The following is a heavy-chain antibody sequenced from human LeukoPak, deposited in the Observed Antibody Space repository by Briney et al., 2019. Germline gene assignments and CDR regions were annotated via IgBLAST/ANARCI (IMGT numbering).Heavy chain of an antibody. D-gene: IGHD1-26*01. Sequence: GGSLRLSCAASGFTFSNYDISWVRQAPGKGLEWVSAISSSGGSTYYADTVKGRFTLSRDNSKNMVYLQMSSLRGEDTALYYCAKEQSSGTYVDNWGQGTLVTVSS. V-gene: IGHV3-23*01. CDR3: AKEQSSGTYVDN. CDR2: ISSSGGST. J-gene: IGHJ4*02. CDR1: GFTFSNYD.